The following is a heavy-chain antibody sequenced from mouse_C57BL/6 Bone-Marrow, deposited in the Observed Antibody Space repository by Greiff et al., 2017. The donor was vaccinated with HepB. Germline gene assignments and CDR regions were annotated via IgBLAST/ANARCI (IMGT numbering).Heavy chain of an antibody. D-gene: IGHD2-4*01. Sequence: QVQLQQPGAELVKPGASVKLSCKASGYTFTSYWMHWVKQRPGQGLEWIGMIHPNSGSTNYNEKFKSKATLTVDKSSSTAYMQLRSLTAEDSAVYYCARSGIYYDYDVGAMDYWGQGTSVTVSS. CDR3: ARSGIYYDYDVGAMDY. CDR1: GYTFTSYW. CDR2: IHPNSGST. V-gene: IGHV1-64*01. J-gene: IGHJ4*01.